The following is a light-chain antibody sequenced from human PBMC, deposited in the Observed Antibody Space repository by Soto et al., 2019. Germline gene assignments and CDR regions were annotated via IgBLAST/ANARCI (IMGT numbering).Light chain of an antibody. CDR1: QSVSSSY. CDR2: GAS. J-gene: IGKJ1*01. V-gene: IGKV3-20*01. Sequence: EIVMTQSPATLSVSPWERATLSCRASQSVSSSYLAWYQQKPGQAPRLLFYGASSRATGIPDRFSGSGSGTDFTLTISRLEPEDFAVYYCQQYGSSPTWTFGQGTKVDIK. CDR3: QQYGSSPTWT.